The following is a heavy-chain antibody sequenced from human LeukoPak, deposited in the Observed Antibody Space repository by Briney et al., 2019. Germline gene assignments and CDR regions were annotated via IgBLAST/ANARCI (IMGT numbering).Heavy chain of an antibody. D-gene: IGHD3-9*01. CDR2: MNPNSGNT. V-gene: IGHV1-8*01. Sequence: ASVKVSCKASGYTFTSYDINWVRQATGQGLEWMGWMNPNSGNTGYAQKFQGRVTMTRNTSISTAYMELSSLRSEDTAVYYCAREYYDILTGYYGQGAFDIWGQGTMVTVSS. CDR1: GYTFTSYD. J-gene: IGHJ3*02. CDR3: AREYYDILTGYYGQGAFDI.